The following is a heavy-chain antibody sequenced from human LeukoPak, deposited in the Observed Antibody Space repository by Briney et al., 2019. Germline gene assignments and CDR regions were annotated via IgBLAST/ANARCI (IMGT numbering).Heavy chain of an antibody. CDR3: AKGAYYYDSSGYYFRPNYFDY. J-gene: IGHJ4*02. D-gene: IGHD3-22*01. Sequence: GGSLRLSCAASGFTFSSYWMHWVRQAPGKGLVWVSRINSDGSSTSYADSVKGRFTISRDNAKNTLYLQMNSLRAEDTAVYYCAKGAYYYDSSGYYFRPNYFDYWGQGTLVTVSS. CDR1: GFTFSSYW. V-gene: IGHV3-74*01. CDR2: INSDGSST.